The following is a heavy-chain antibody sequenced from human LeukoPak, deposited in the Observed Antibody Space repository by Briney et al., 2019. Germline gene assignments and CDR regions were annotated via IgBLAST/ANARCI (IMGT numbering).Heavy chain of an antibody. CDR1: GGSISSSYY. J-gene: IGHJ4*02. Sequence: PSETLSLTCTVSGGSISSSYYWGWIRQPPGKGLEWIGSIYYSGSTYYNPSLKSRVTISVDTSKNQLSLKLSSVTAADTAVYYCARLVASYYFDYWGQGTLVTVSS. V-gene: IGHV4-39*01. CDR3: ARLVASYYFDY. D-gene: IGHD2-2*01. CDR2: IYYSGST.